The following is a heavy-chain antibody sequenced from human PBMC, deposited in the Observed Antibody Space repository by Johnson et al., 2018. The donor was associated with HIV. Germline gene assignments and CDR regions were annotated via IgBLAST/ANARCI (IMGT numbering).Heavy chain of an antibody. V-gene: IGHV3-30*02. CDR3: ARVSDSDSN. CDR1: GFTFSYYG. Sequence: QLVESGGGVVQPGGSLRLSCAAFGFTFSYYGMHWVRQAPGKVLEWVAFIRYDGDNKYYGDSVKGRFTISRDNSKDTLYLQMNSLRAEDTAVYYCARVSDSDSNWGQGTMVTVSS. CDR2: IRYDGDNK. D-gene: IGHD3-22*01. J-gene: IGHJ3*01.